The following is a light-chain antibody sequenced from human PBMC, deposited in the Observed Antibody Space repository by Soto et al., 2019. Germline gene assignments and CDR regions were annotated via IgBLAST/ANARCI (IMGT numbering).Light chain of an antibody. J-gene: IGKJ2*01. CDR1: QSISSSS. CDR3: QQYDSYPFT. Sequence: EIVLTQSPGTLSLSPGERATLSCRASQSISSSSLAWYQQKRGQAPRLLIYGASRRATGIPDTFSGSGSGTDFTLTISRLEPEDFAVYYCQQYDSYPFTFGQGTKLEIK. CDR2: GAS. V-gene: IGKV3-20*01.